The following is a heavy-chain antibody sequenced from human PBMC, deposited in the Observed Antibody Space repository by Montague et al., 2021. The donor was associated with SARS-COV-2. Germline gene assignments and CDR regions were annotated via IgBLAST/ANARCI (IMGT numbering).Heavy chain of an antibody. D-gene: IGHD4-23*01. J-gene: IGHJ3*01. CDR3: ARRRDRSTVVSPAVFDL. Sequence: SETLSLTCSASSDSISRRSYCWAWIRQSPGKGLEWIGNICYGGSTYYXSSLRSRVVMSAEASKSQFSLKLYSVTAADTSIYYCARRRDRSTVVSPAVFDLWGQGTMVIVSS. CDR1: SDSISRRSYC. CDR2: ICYGGST. V-gene: IGHV4-39*01.